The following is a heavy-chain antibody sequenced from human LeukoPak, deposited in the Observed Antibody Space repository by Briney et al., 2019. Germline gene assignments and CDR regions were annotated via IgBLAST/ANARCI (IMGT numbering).Heavy chain of an antibody. CDR3: ASGREYYTTSGVFDY. D-gene: IGHD2-15*01. CDR1: GHTLTQLS. V-gene: IGHV1-24*01. J-gene: IGHJ4*02. CDR2: FDPEDGET. Sequence: ASVKVSCKVSGHTLTQLSMHWVRLVPGKGLEWMGGFDPEDGETIYAQEFQDRVTFTEDTSTDTAFMELSSVRYEDTAVYYCASGREYYTTSGVFDYWGQGTLVTVSS.